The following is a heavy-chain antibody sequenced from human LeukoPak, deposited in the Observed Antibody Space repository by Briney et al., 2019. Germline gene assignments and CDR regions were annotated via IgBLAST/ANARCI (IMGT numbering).Heavy chain of an antibody. J-gene: IGHJ4*02. D-gene: IGHD6-6*01. Sequence: GGSLRLSCAASGFTFSSYAMSWVRQAPGKGLEWVSAISGSGGSTYYADSVKGRFTISRDNSKNTLYLQMNSLRAEDTAVYYCADYSSSESSQSNWGQGTLVTVSS. V-gene: IGHV3-23*01. CDR2: ISGSGGST. CDR1: GFTFSSYA. CDR3: ADYSSSESSQSN.